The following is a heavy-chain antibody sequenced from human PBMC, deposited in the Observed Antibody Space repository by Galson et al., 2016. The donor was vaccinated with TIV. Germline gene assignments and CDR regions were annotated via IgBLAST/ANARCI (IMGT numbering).Heavy chain of an antibody. D-gene: IGHD6-19*01. V-gene: IGHV3-30*18. CDR1: GFTFSNYG. CDR2: LSYDERNK. Sequence: SLRLSCAASGFTFSNYGMHWVRQAPGKGLEWVAVLSYDERNKKYADSVKGRFTISRDNSTNTLYLRMHSLRPDDQAVYYCAKQWLKDYYGMDVWGPGTTVTVSS. CDR3: AKQWLKDYYGMDV. J-gene: IGHJ6*02.